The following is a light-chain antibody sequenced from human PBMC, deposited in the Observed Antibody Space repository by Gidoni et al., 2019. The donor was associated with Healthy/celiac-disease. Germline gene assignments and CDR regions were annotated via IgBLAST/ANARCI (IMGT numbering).Light chain of an antibody. CDR1: QSISSW. Sequence: DIQMTLSPSTLSLSVGDRVTITCRASQSISSWLAWYQQKPGKAPKLLIYKAYSLESGVPSRFSGSGSGTEFTLTISSLQPDDFATYYCQQYNSYSPWTFGQGTKVEIK. CDR3: QQYNSYSPWT. CDR2: KAY. V-gene: IGKV1-5*03. J-gene: IGKJ1*01.